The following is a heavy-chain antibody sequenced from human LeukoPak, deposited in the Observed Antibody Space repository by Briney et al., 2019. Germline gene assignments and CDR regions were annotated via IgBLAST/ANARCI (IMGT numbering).Heavy chain of an antibody. J-gene: IGHJ5*02. V-gene: IGHV4-39*07. Sequence: SETLSLTCTVSGGSISSSSYYWGWIRQPPGKGLEWIGSIYYSGSTYYNPSLKSRVTISVDTSKNQFSLKPSSVTAADTAVYYCARDRRSIAVAGTDWFDPWGQGTLVTVSS. D-gene: IGHD6-19*01. CDR1: GGSISSSSYY. CDR2: IYYSGST. CDR3: ARDRRSIAVAGTDWFDP.